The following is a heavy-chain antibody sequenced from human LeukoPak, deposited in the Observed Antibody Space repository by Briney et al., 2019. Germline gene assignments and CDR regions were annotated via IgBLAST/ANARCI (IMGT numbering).Heavy chain of an antibody. CDR2: INPNSGGT. CDR3: ARTYDFWSGYPEAFDY. CDR1: GYTFTGYY. J-gene: IGHJ4*02. D-gene: IGHD3-3*01. Sequence: ASVKVSCKASGYTFTGYYMHWVRQAPGQGLEWMGWINPNSGGTNYAQKFQGRVTMTRDTSISTAYMELSRLRSDDTAVYYCARTYDFWSGYPEAFDYWGQGTLVTVSS. V-gene: IGHV1-2*02.